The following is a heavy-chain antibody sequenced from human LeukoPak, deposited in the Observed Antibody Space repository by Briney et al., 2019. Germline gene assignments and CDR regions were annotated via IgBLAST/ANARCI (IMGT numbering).Heavy chain of an antibody. J-gene: IGHJ3*02. CDR2: IYSGGST. Sequence: GGSLRLSCAASGFTVSSNYMSWVRQAPGKGLEWVLVIYSGGSTYYADSVKGRFTISRDNSKNTLYLQMNSLRAEDTAVYYCARQYDGDAFDIWGQGTMVTVSS. V-gene: IGHV3-53*01. D-gene: IGHD3-3*01. CDR3: ARQYDGDAFDI. CDR1: GFTVSSNY.